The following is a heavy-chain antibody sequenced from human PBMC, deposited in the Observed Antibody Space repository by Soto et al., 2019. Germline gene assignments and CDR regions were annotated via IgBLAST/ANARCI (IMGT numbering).Heavy chain of an antibody. J-gene: IGHJ6*02. CDR2: IYYSGST. CDR3: ARDSEYSSGWYSYYYYGMDV. CDR1: GGSISSYY. V-gene: IGHV4-59*01. Sequence: PSETLSLTCTFSGGSISSYYWIWIRQPPGKGLEWIGYIYYSGSTNYNPSLKSRVTISVDTSKNQFSLKLSSVTAADTAVYYCARDSEYSSGWYSYYYYGMDVWGQGTTVTVSS. D-gene: IGHD6-19*01.